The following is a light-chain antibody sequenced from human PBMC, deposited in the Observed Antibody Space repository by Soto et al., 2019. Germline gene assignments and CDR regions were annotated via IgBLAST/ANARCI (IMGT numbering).Light chain of an antibody. J-gene: IGLJ1*01. CDR2: EVN. CDR1: SSDVGGYNY. V-gene: IGLV2-8*01. Sequence: QSVLTQPTSASLSPGQSVTISCTGTSSDVGGYNYVSWFQQHPGKAPKLIIHEVNQRPPGVPDRFSGSKSGNTASLTVSGLQAEDEGTYYCSSYGGYNNVVFGTGTKVTVL. CDR3: SSYGGYNNVV.